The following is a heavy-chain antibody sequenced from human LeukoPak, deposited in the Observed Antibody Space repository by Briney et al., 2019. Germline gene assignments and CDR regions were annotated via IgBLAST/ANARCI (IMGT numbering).Heavy chain of an antibody. CDR3: ARDPYYYESSGYFFGAFDI. CDR1: GFTFSSYG. V-gene: IGHV3-7*01. Sequence: PGGSLRLSCAASGFTFSSYGMHWVRKAPGKWMDLVANIKKDGSEKFYVDSVKGRFTISRDNAQNSLHLQMNSLRAEDTPVYYCARDPYYYESSGYFFGAFDIWGQGTMVTVSS. CDR2: IKKDGSEK. D-gene: IGHD3-22*01. J-gene: IGHJ3*02.